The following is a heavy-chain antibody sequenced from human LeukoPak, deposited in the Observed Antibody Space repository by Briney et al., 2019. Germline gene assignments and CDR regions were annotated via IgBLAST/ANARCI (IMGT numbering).Heavy chain of an antibody. V-gene: IGHV3-64*01. J-gene: IGHJ4*02. Sequence: PGGSLRLSCAASGFTFSTYAMHWVRQAPGKGLEYVSSITSNGDNTYYANSVKGRFTISRDNSKNTLYLQMGSLRAEDMAVYYCVGDRAGNGDYWGQGTLVTVSS. CDR1: GFTFSTYA. D-gene: IGHD4-23*01. CDR2: ITSNGDNT. CDR3: VGDRAGNGDY.